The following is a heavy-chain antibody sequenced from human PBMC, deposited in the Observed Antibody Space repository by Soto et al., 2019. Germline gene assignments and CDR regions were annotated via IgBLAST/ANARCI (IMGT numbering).Heavy chain of an antibody. CDR3: AIEAIFKYSSGWYNWFDP. J-gene: IGHJ5*02. Sequence: QVQLVQSGAEVKKPGASVKVSCKASGYTFTSYYMHWVRQAPGQGLEWMGIINPSGGSTSYAQKLQGRVTMTRDTSTSTVYMELSSLRSEDTAVYYCAIEAIFKYSSGWYNWFDPWGQGTLVTVSS. D-gene: IGHD6-19*01. CDR1: GYTFTSYY. CDR2: INPSGGST. V-gene: IGHV1-46*01.